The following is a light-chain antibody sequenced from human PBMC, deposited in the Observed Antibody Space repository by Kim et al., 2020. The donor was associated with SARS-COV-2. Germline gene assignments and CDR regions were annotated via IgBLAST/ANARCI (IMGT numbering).Light chain of an antibody. CDR3: QQSYSTPYT. V-gene: IGKV1-39*01. J-gene: IGKJ2*01. CDR2: AAS. Sequence: DIQMTQSPSSLSTFVGDRVTISCRASQSINTYLNWYQQKPGKAPNLLIYAASSMNSGVPPRFRGRGSGTDFTLTISSLQPEDFATYYCQQSYSTPYTFGQGTKLDI. CDR1: QSINTY.